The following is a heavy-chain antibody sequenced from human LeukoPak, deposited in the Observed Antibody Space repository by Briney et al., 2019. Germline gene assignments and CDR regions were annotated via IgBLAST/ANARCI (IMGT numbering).Heavy chain of an antibody. D-gene: IGHD3-10*01. V-gene: IGHV3-30*04. Sequence: PGRSLRLSCAASGFTFSSYAMHWVRQAPGKGLEWVAVISYDGSNKYYADSVKGRFTISRDNSKNTLYLQMNSLRAEDTAVYYCARDRDVLWFGELYGLDPWGQGTLVTVSS. CDR2: ISYDGSNK. J-gene: IGHJ5*02. CDR1: GFTFSSYA. CDR3: ARDRDVLWFGELYGLDP.